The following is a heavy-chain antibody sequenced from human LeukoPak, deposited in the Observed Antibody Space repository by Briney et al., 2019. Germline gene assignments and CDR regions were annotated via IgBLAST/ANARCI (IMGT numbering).Heavy chain of an antibody. V-gene: IGHV4-39*01. Sequence: KSSETLSLTCTVSGGSMSRYYWSWIRQPPGKGLEWIGSIYYSGSTYYNPSLKSRVTISVDTSKNQFSLKLSSVTAADTAVYYCARLLGYCSGGSCPFDYWGQGTLVTVSS. D-gene: IGHD2-15*01. J-gene: IGHJ4*02. CDR2: IYYSGST. CDR3: ARLLGYCSGGSCPFDY. CDR1: GGSMSRYY.